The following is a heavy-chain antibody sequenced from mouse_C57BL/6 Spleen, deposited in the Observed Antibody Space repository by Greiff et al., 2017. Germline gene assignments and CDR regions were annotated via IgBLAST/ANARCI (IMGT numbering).Heavy chain of an antibody. D-gene: IGHD3-2*02. Sequence: QVQLKQPGAELVKPGASVKLSCKASGYTFTSYWMQWVKQRPGQGLEWIGEIDPSDSYTNYNQKFKGKATLTVDTSSSTAYMQLSSLTSEDSAVYYCARKGGETAQDTGYWGQGTTLTVSS. J-gene: IGHJ2*01. CDR2: IDPSDSYT. V-gene: IGHV1-50*01. CDR3: ARKGGETAQDTGY. CDR1: GYTFTSYW.